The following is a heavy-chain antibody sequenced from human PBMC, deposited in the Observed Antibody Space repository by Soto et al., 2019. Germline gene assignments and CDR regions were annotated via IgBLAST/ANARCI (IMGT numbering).Heavy chain of an antibody. CDR2: ISSSCSTI. Sequence: GGSLRLSCAASGFTFSDYYMSWSRQAPGKGLEWVSYISSSCSTIYYADSVKGRFTISRDNAKNSLYLQMNSLRAEDTAVYYFARCTVYGGNSLGWYFDLWGRGTLVTVSS. CDR3: ARCTVYGGNSLGWYFDL. D-gene: IGHD4-17*01. CDR1: GFTFSDYY. V-gene: IGHV3-11*01. J-gene: IGHJ2*01.